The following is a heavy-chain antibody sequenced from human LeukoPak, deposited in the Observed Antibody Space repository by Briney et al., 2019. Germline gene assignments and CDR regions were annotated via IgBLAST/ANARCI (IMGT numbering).Heavy chain of an antibody. CDR1: GFTFSNAW. D-gene: IGHD6-13*01. J-gene: IGHJ4*02. V-gene: IGHV3-15*01. CDR2: IKSKTDGGTT. Sequence: GXSLRLSCAASGFTFSNAWMSWVRQAPGKGREWVGRIKSKTDGGTTEYAAHVKGKFNSEREEKKNTLYLQMNSLKTEDTAVYYCTTGVGYSSSWFDYWGQGTLVTVSS. CDR3: TTGVGYSSSWFDY.